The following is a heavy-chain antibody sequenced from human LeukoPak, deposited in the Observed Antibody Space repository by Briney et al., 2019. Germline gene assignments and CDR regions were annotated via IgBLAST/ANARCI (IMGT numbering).Heavy chain of an antibody. V-gene: IGHV1-24*01. J-gene: IGHJ4*02. CDR3: ATDHSSSWYWYFDY. Sequence: GASVKVSCKVSGYTLTELSMHWVRQAPGKGLEWMGGFDPEDGETIYAQKFQGRVTMTEDTSTDTAYMELSSLRSEDTAVYYCATDHSSSWYWYFDYWGQGTLVTVSS. CDR2: FDPEDGET. CDR1: GYTLTELS. D-gene: IGHD6-13*01.